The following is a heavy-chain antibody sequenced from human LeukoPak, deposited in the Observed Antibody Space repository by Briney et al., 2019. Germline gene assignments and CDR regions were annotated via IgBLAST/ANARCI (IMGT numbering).Heavy chain of an antibody. CDR3: ARNGRVRRVVKDLFEY. CDR1: GYTFTTYN. J-gene: IGHJ4*02. Sequence: ASVKVSCKASGYTFTTYNINWVRQAPGQGLEWMGCISAYNGNTNYAQKLQGRVTMTTDTSTSTAYMDLRNMRDDDTAMYYCARNGRVRRVVKDLFEYWGQGTLVAVSS. V-gene: IGHV1-18*01. D-gene: IGHD3-10*01. CDR2: ISAYNGNT.